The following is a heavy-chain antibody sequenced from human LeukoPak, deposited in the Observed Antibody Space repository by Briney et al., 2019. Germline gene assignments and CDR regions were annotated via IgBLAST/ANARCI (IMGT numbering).Heavy chain of an antibody. CDR2: ISYDGSNK. CDR3: ARDDGSSWYTIPY. Sequence: PGGSLRLSCAASGFTFSSYAMHWVRQAPGKGLEWVAVISYDGSNKYYADSVKGRFTISRDNSKNTLYLQMNSLRAEDTAVYYCARDDGSSWYTIPYWGQGTMVTVSS. J-gene: IGHJ3*01. CDR1: GFTFSSYA. V-gene: IGHV3-30-3*01. D-gene: IGHD6-13*01.